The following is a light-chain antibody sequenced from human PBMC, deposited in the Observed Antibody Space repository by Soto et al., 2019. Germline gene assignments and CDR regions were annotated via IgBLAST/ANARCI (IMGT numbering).Light chain of an antibody. CDR2: GAS. V-gene: IGKV3-15*01. CDR1: QTISND. Sequence: EVVMTQSPATVSVSPGEGVTFSCRASQTISNDLAWYQQKPGQAPRLLIYGASTRATGVPARFSGGGSGTEFTLTISSLQSEDFAFYYCQQNNKWPPVTFGGGTKVEIK. J-gene: IGKJ4*01. CDR3: QQNNKWPPVT.